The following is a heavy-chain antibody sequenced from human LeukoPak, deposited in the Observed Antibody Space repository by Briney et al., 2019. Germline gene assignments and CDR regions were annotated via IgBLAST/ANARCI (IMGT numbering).Heavy chain of an antibody. CDR2: INAGNGNT. J-gene: IGHJ6*03. CDR3: ARSPIEHDNHYYYYMDV. V-gene: IGHV1-3*03. Sequence: GASVKVSCKASGGTFSNYVINWVRQAPGQRLEWMGWINAGNGNTKYAQEFQGRVTITRDTSASTAYMELISLRSEDMAVYYCARSPIEHDNHYYYYMDVWGKGTTVTVSS. CDR1: GGTFSNYV. D-gene: IGHD1-14*01.